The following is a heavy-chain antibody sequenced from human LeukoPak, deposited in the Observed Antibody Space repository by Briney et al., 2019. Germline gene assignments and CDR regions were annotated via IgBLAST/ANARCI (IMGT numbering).Heavy chain of an antibody. V-gene: IGHV3-23*01. J-gene: IGHJ6*03. D-gene: IGHD1-26*01. CDR1: GFTFSSYA. Sequence: GSLRLSCAASGFTFSSYAMSWVRQAPGKGLEWVSAISGSGGSTYYADSVKGRFTISRDNSKNTLYLQMNSLRAEDTAVYYCAKDKGERPFLEYYYYMDVWGKGTTVTVSS. CDR2: ISGSGGST. CDR3: AKDKGERPFLEYYYYMDV.